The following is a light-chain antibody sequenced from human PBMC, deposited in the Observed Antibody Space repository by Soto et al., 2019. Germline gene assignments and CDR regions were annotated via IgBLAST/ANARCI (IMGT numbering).Light chain of an antibody. J-gene: IGKJ1*01. CDR2: AAS. CDR1: QSISSY. Sequence: DIQMTQSPSSLSASVGDRVTITCRASQSISSYLNWYQQKPGKAPKLLIYAASSLQSGVPSRFSGSGSGTDFTLTISSLQPEDFATYYCQQIYSTPWTFAQGTKLDIK. V-gene: IGKV1-39*01. CDR3: QQIYSTPWT.